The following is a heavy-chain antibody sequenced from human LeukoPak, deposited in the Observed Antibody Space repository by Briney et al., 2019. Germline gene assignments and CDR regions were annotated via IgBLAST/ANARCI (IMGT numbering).Heavy chain of an antibody. CDR3: AKVGDYVPAYFDY. CDR2: ISGSGGST. Sequence: HPGGSLRLSCAASGFTFSSYAMSWVRQAPGKGLEWVSAISGSGGSTYYADSVKGRFTISRDNSKNTLYLQMNSLRAEDTAVYYCAKVGDYVPAYFDYWGQGTLVTVSS. CDR1: GFTFSSYA. J-gene: IGHJ4*02. V-gene: IGHV3-23*01. D-gene: IGHD4-17*01.